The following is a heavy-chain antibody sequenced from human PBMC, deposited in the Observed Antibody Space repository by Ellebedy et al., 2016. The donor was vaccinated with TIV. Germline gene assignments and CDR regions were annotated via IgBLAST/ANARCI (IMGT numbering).Heavy chain of an antibody. CDR3: ARDGAAARTAPPDY. Sequence: PGGPLRLSCAAPGFTVSNNYMRWVRQAPGKGLEGVSLIYSGGSTYYADSVKGRFTISRDNSKNTLYLQMNSRRVEDTAVYYCARDGAAARTAPPDYWGQGTLVIVSS. CDR2: IYSGGST. J-gene: IGHJ4*02. V-gene: IGHV3-66*01. CDR1: GFTVSNNY. D-gene: IGHD6-13*01.